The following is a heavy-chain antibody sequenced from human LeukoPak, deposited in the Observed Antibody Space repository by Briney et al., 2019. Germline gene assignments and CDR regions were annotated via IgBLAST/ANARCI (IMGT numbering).Heavy chain of an antibody. CDR1: GFTFDDYA. D-gene: IGHD3-10*01. CDR3: AKNMAAYYYSSGNIDY. J-gene: IGHJ4*02. CDR2: ISWDGGST. Sequence: GGSLRLSCAASGFTFDDYAMHWVRQAPGKGLEWVSLISWDGGSTYYADSVKGRFTISRDNSKNSLYLQMNSLRAEDTALYYCAKNMAAYYYSSGNIDYWGQGTLVTVSS. V-gene: IGHV3-43D*03.